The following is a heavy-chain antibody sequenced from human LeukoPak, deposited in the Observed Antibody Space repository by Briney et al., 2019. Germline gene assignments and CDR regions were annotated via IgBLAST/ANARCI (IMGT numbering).Heavy chain of an antibody. J-gene: IGHJ6*02. CDR3: ARALVAAAGTKPGMDV. Sequence: PSETLSLTCAVYGGSFSGYYWSWIRQPPGKGLEWIGEINHSGSTNYNPSLKSRVTISVDTSKNQFSLKLSSVTAADTAVCYCARALVAAAGTKPGMDVWGQGTTVTVSS. V-gene: IGHV4-34*01. CDR2: INHSGST. CDR1: GGSFSGYY. D-gene: IGHD6-13*01.